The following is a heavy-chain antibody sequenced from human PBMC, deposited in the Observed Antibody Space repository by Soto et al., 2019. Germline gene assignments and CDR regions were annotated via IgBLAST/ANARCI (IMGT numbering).Heavy chain of an antibody. V-gene: IGHV3-30*18. CDR1: GFTFSSYG. J-gene: IGHJ4*02. CDR3: AKASHPYNWNDPMGY. D-gene: IGHD1-1*01. CDR2: ISYDGSNK. Sequence: PGGSLRLSCAASGFTFSSYGMHWVRQAPGKGLEWVAVISYDGSNKYYADSVKGRFTISRDNSKNTLYLQMNSLRAEDTAVYYCAKASHPYNWNDPMGYWGQGTLVTVSS.